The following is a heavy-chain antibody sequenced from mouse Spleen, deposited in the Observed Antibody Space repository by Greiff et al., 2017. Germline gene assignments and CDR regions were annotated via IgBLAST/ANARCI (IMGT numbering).Heavy chain of an antibody. V-gene: IGHV1-9*01. D-gene: IGHD1-1*01. CDR2: LLPGSGST. J-gene: IGHJ4*01. CDR1: GYTFTGYW. CDR3: ARGIYYYGSSSYYYAMDY. Sequence: QVQLQQSGAELMKPGASVKLSCKATGYTFTGYWIEWVKQRPGHGLEWIGELLPGSGSTNYNEKFKGKATFTADTSSNTAYMQLSSLTTEDSAIYYCARGIYYYGSSSYYYAMDYWGQGTSVTVSS.